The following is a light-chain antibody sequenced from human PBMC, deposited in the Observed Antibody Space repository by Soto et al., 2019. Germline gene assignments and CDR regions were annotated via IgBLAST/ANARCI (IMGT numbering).Light chain of an antibody. Sequence: DIHMTQSPSTLSASVGDRVTITCRASQSINTWLAWYQQKPGEAPRLLIYEGSTLERGVPSRFSGSGPGTGFALTISSRQGDDFATFSCRQYKTYSRTFGEGPKVGVK. CDR3: RQYKTYSRT. CDR1: QSINTW. V-gene: IGKV1-5*03. J-gene: IGKJ1*01. CDR2: EGS.